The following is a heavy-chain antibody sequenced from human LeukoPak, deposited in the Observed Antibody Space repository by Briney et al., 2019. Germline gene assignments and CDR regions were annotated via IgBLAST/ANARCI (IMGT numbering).Heavy chain of an antibody. CDR1: RFTFTSYV. D-gene: IGHD3-16*01. CDR2: MSTDGNLK. V-gene: IGHV3-30*04. CDR3: TRDPIGGAPDYFDY. Sequence: GGSLRLSSAASRFTFTSYVMHWGRQAPGKGLEWVAVMSTDGNLKIYADSVKGRFTISRDNSKNTRYLQMNSLRAEDTAVYYCTRDPIGGAPDYFDYWGQGTLVTVSS. J-gene: IGHJ4*02.